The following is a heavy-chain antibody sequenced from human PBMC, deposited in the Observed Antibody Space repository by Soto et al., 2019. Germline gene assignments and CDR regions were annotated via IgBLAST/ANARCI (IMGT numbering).Heavy chain of an antibody. J-gene: IGHJ4*02. CDR2: IYYSGST. Sequence: QLQVQESGPGLVKPSETLSLTCTVSGGSIRSYRYYWGWIRQPPGKGLEWIGSIYYSGSTYYNPSLKSRVTISVDTSKNQFSLKLNSMTAADTAVYYCARRGGYSYGLFDYWGQGTLVSVSS. CDR3: ARRGGYSYGLFDY. D-gene: IGHD5-18*01. V-gene: IGHV4-39*01. CDR1: GGSIRSYRYY.